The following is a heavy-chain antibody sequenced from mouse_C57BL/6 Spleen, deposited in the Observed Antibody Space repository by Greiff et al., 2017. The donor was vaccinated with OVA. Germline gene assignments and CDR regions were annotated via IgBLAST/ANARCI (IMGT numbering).Heavy chain of an antibody. Sequence: QVQLQQPGAELVKPGASVKLSCKASGYTFTSYWMHWVKQRPGHGLEWIGMIHPNSGSTNYNEKFKSKATLTVDKSSSTAYMQLSSLTSEDSAVYYCARHYGSSPAWFAYWGQGTLVTVSA. CDR2: IHPNSGST. V-gene: IGHV1-64*01. CDR1: GYTFTSYW. J-gene: IGHJ3*01. D-gene: IGHD1-1*01. CDR3: ARHYGSSPAWFAY.